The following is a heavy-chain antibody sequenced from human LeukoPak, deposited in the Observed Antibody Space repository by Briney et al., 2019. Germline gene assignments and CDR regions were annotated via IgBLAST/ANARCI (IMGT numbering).Heavy chain of an antibody. V-gene: IGHV1-18*01. CDR2: ISAYNGNT. D-gene: IGHD6-19*01. Sequence: EASVKVSCKASGYTFTSYGISWVRQAPGQGLEWMGWISAYNGNTNYAQKLQGRVTMTTDTSTSTAYMELRSLRSDDTAVYYCARAPRSGYAVGGTIDYWGQGTLVTVSS. J-gene: IGHJ4*02. CDR1: GYTFTSYG. CDR3: ARAPRSGYAVGGTIDY.